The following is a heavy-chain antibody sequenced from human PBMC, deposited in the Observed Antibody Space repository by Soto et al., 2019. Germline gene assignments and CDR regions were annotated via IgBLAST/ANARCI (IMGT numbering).Heavy chain of an antibody. CDR2: IIPIFGTA. Sequence: SVKVSCKASGGTFSSYAISWVRQAPGQGLEWMGGIIPIFGTANYAQRFQGRVTITADKSTSTAYMELSSLRSEDTAVYYCASGGYCSGGSCYGYWGQGTLVTVS. CDR1: GGTFSSYA. CDR3: ASGGYCSGGSCYGY. D-gene: IGHD2-15*01. J-gene: IGHJ4*02. V-gene: IGHV1-69*06.